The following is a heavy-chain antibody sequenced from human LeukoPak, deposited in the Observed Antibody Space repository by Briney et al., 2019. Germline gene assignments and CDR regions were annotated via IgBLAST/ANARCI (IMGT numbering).Heavy chain of an antibody. Sequence: PSETLSLTCTVSDGSISSYYWSWIRQPPGKGLEWVGYIYYSGSTNYNPSLKSRVTISLDTPKNQFSLKLSSVTAADTAVYYCARVDDYGDYLSFDYWGQGTLVTVSS. J-gene: IGHJ4*02. CDR3: ARVDDYGDYLSFDY. CDR1: DGSISSYY. D-gene: IGHD4-17*01. V-gene: IGHV4-59*01. CDR2: IYYSGST.